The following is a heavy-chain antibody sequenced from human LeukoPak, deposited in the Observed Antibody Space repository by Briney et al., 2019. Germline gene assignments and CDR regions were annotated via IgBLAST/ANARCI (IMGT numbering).Heavy chain of an antibody. CDR3: ASGYQLPYY. CDR1: GGSFSGYY. Sequence: PSETLSLTCAVYGGSFSGYYWSWIRQPPGKGLEWIWEINHSGSTNYNPSLKSRVTISADTSKNQFSLKLSSVTAADTAVYYCASGYQLPYYWGQGTLVTVSS. CDR2: INHSGST. J-gene: IGHJ4*02. D-gene: IGHD2-2*01. V-gene: IGHV4-34*01.